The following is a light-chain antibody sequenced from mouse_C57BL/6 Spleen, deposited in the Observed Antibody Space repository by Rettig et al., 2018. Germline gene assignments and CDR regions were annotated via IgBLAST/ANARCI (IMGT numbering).Light chain of an antibody. J-gene: IGKJ5*01. CDR1: QDVGTA. Sequence: TSVGDRVSITCKASQDVGTAVAWYQQKPGQSPKLLIHWASTRHTGVPDRFTGSGSGTDFTLTISNVQSEDLADYFCQQYRSYPLTFGAGTTLELK. CDR3: QQYRSYPLT. CDR2: WAS. V-gene: IGKV6-23*01.